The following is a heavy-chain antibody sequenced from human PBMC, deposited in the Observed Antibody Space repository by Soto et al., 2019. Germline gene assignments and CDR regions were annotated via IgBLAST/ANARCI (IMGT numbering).Heavy chain of an antibody. V-gene: IGHV1-8*01. CDR1: GYTFVTYD. Sequence: ASVKVSCKASGYTFVTYDIHWVRQATGQGLEWMGWMNPYNGNAGYAQKFQGRVTMTRNTSISTAYMELSSLRSEDTAVYFCARRKERSGPHYFDSWGQGTLVTVSS. D-gene: IGHD6-25*01. CDR3: ARRKERSGPHYFDS. J-gene: IGHJ4*02. CDR2: MNPYNGNA.